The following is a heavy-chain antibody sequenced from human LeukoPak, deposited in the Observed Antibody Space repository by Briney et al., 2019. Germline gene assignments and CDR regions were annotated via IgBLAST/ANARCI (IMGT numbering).Heavy chain of an antibody. CDR1: AFTFSSYG. CDR3: ANNGGNSVLRLDV. J-gene: IGHJ6*02. Sequence: PGGSLRLSCAASAFTFSSYGMHWVRQAPGKGLEWVAFIRYDGSNKYYADSVKGRFTISRDNSKNTLYLQMNSLRAEDTAVYYCANNGGNSVLRLDVWGQGTTVTVSS. D-gene: IGHD4-23*01. V-gene: IGHV3-30*02. CDR2: IRYDGSNK.